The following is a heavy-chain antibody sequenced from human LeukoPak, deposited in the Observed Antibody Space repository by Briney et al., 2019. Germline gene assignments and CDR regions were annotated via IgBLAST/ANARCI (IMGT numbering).Heavy chain of an antibody. V-gene: IGHV4-39*01. CDR1: GGSISSSSYY. Sequence: PSETLSLTCTVSGGSISSSSYYWGWIRQPPGKGLEWIGSIYYSGSTYYNPSLKSRVTISVDTSKNQFSLKLSSVTAADTAVYYCARLSGYYSLFDYWGQGTLVTVSS. CDR2: IYYSGST. CDR3: ARLSGYYSLFDY. D-gene: IGHD3-22*01. J-gene: IGHJ4*02.